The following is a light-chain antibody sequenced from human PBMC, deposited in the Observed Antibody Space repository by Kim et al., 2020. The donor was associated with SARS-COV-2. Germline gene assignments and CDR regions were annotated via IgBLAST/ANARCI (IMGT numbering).Light chain of an antibody. CDR2: AAT. Sequence: AAVGDRVSTTRRATQSIRNYVSASQPNTGKPPKLLIYAATALQLGVPSRCSGSGSGTDFTLTISDLQPEDVATYFCQKSNTAPWTFGHGTQVEIK. CDR3: QKSNTAPWT. J-gene: IGKJ1*01. V-gene: IGKV1-27*01. CDR1: QSIRNY.